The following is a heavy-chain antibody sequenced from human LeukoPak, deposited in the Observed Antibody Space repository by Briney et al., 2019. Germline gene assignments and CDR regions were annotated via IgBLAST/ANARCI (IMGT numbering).Heavy chain of an antibody. CDR1: GGSFSGYY. CDR2: INHSGST. D-gene: IGHD6-19*01. J-gene: IGHJ6*03. Sequence: SETLSLTCAVYGGSFSGYYWSWIRQPPGKGLEWIGEINHSGSTNYNPSLKSRVTISVDTSKNQFSLKLSSVTAADTAVYYCARDNLGQWLGPYYYYYMDVWGKGTTVTVSS. CDR3: ARDNLGQWLGPYYYYYMDV. V-gene: IGHV4-34*01.